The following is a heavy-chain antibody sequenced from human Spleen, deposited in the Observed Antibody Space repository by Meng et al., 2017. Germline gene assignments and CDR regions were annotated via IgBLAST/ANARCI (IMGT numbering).Heavy chain of an antibody. D-gene: IGHD3-16*01. V-gene: IGHV4-59*01. Sequence: SETLSLTCTVSGGSMGSYYWNWIRQPPGKGLEWIGYIYYIETTNYNPSLKSRVTISVDTSKNHFSLKLTSVTAADTAVYYCARFEWGRFGAGFDIWGQGRMVTVSS. CDR2: IYYIETT. J-gene: IGHJ3*02. CDR3: ARFEWGRFGAGFDI. CDR1: GGSMGSYY.